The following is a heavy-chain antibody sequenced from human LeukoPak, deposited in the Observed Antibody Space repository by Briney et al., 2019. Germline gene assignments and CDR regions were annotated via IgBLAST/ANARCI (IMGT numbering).Heavy chain of an antibody. D-gene: IGHD3-10*02. V-gene: IGHV3-48*04. CDR2: ISSSGSTI. CDR1: GFTFSSYW. CDR3: AELGITMIGGV. J-gene: IGHJ6*04. Sequence: GGSLRLSCAASGFTFSSYWMNWVRQAPGKGLEWVSYISSSGSTIYYADSVKGRFTISRDNGKNSLYLQMNSLRAEDTAVYYCAELGITMIGGVWGKGTTVTISS.